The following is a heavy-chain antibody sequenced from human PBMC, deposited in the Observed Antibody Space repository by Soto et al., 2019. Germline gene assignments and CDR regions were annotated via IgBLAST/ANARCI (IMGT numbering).Heavy chain of an antibody. CDR2: ISYSGNT. Sequence: SETLSLTCTVSGGSISNFYWSWIRQPPGKGLEWIGYISYSGNTNYNPSLKSRVSISVDTSKNQLSLNLTSVTAADTAVYYCARAPMVLSRSYFDSWGQGTPATVSS. D-gene: IGHD2-8*01. J-gene: IGHJ4*02. V-gene: IGHV4-59*01. CDR3: ARAPMVLSRSYFDS. CDR1: GGSISNFY.